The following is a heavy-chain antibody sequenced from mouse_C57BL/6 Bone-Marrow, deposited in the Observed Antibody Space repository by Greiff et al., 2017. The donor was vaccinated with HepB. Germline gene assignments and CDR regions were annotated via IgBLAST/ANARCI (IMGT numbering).Heavy chain of an antibody. V-gene: IGHV1-64*01. CDR2: IHPNSGST. J-gene: IGHJ4*01. CDR1: GYTFTSYW. D-gene: IGHD2-3*01. Sequence: QVQLKQPGAELVKPGASVKLSCKASGYTFTSYWMHWVKQRPGQGLEWIGMIHPNSGSTNYNEKFKSKATLTVDKSSSTAYMQLSSLTSEDSAVYYCARRGDGYYGDYYYAMDYWGQGTSVTVSS. CDR3: ARRGDGYYGDYYYAMDY.